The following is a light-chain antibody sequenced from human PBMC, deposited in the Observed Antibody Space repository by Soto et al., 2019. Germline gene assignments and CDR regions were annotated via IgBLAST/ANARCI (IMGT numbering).Light chain of an antibody. V-gene: IGKV3-11*01. J-gene: IGKJ2*01. CDR3: QQRSNWPRT. CDR2: DAS. Sequence: EIVLTQSPATLSLSPGERATLSCRASQSVSSYLAWYQQKPGQAPRLLIYDASNRATGIPARFSGSGSGTDFTPTISSPEPEDFAVYYCQQRSNWPRTFGQGTKLEIK. CDR1: QSVSSY.